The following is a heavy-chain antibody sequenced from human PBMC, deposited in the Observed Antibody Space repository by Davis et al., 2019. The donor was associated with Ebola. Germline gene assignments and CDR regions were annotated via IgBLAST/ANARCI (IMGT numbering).Heavy chain of an antibody. CDR1: GFTFTRYGNKYT. Sequence: ASVKVSCKASGFTFTRYGNKYTISWVRQAPGQGLEWMGRIRASNGKTEFAQKFQGRVTMTTDPSTKTVYMDLRSLRSDDTALYYCARDLTDFGDFEFRHFDIWGQGTMVSVSS. D-gene: IGHD4-17*01. CDR3: ARDLTDFGDFEFRHFDI. J-gene: IGHJ3*02. CDR2: IRASNGKT. V-gene: IGHV1-18*01.